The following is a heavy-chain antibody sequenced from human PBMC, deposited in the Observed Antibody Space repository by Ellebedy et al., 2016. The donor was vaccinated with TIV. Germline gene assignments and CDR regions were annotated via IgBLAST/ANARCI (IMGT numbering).Heavy chain of an antibody. Sequence: GGSLRLXCAASGFTFSSYAMHWVRQAPGKGLEWVAVISYDGSNKYYADSVKGRFTISRDNSKNTLYLQMNSLRAEDTAVYYCAYLAAAGIAPTYWGQGTLVTVSS. CDR1: GFTFSSYA. CDR2: ISYDGSNK. V-gene: IGHV3-30*04. CDR3: AYLAAAGIAPTY. D-gene: IGHD6-13*01. J-gene: IGHJ4*02.